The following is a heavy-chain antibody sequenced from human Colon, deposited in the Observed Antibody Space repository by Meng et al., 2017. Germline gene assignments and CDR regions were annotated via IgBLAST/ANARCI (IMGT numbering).Heavy chain of an antibody. Sequence: GGSLRLSCAASGFTFRDYYMSWIRQAPGKGLEWVSYISSSGSTIYYADSVKGRFTISRDNAKNSLYLQMNSLRAEDTAVYYCARINHSIAVAGTFRGYYFDYWGQGTLVTVSS. CDR2: ISSSGSTI. CDR3: ARINHSIAVAGTFRGYYFDY. V-gene: IGHV3-11*04. D-gene: IGHD6-19*01. CDR1: GFTFRDYY. J-gene: IGHJ4*02.